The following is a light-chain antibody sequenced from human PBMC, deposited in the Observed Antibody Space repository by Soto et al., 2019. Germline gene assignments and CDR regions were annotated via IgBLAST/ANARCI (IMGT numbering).Light chain of an antibody. CDR3: AAWDDTLDAQV. V-gene: IGLV1-47*01. CDR2: RNN. J-gene: IGLJ3*02. Sequence: QSVLTQSPSASGTPGQRVTISCSGSRSNIGRNFAYWYQHVPGTAPRLLIQRNNERPSGVPDRFSGSKSGTSVSLAISGLRXXDEXTYYCAAWDDTLDAQVFGGGTKLTVL. CDR1: RSNIGRNF.